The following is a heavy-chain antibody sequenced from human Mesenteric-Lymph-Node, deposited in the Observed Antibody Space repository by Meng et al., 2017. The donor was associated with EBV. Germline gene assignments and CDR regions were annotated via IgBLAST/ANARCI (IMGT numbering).Heavy chain of an antibody. J-gene: IGHJ4*02. CDR3: ARVAGSNYGSGSYYFDY. D-gene: IGHD3-10*01. Sequence: QLQLQEPGSGLVKPSQTLSLTCAVSGGSISSGGYSWSWIRQPPGKGLEWIGYIYHSGSTYYNPSLKSRVTISVDRSKNQFSLKLSSVTAADTAVYYCARVAGSNYGSGSYYFDYWGQGTLVTVSS. CDR1: GGSISSGGYS. CDR2: IYHSGST. V-gene: IGHV4-30-2*01.